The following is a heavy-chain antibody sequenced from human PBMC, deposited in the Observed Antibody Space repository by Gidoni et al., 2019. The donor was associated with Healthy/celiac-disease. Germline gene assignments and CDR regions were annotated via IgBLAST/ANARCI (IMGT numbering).Heavy chain of an antibody. V-gene: IGHV3-48*01. Sequence: EVQLVESGGGLVQPGGYLRLSCAASGFTFSSYSMNWVRQAPGKGLEWVSYIRSSSSTMYYADSVKGRFTISRDNAKNSLYLQMNSLRAEDTAVYYCARCNRNDYGDYFSPPDYYYYGMDVWGQGTTVTVSS. D-gene: IGHD4-17*01. CDR3: ARCNRNDYGDYFSPPDYYYYGMDV. J-gene: IGHJ6*02. CDR1: GFTFSSYS. CDR2: IRSSSSTM.